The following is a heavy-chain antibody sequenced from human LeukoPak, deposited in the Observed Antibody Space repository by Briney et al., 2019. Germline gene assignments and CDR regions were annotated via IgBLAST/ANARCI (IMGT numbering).Heavy chain of an antibody. J-gene: IGHJ4*02. CDR2: INTNTGSP. CDR3: ARVAYCSSTSCLDY. V-gene: IGHV7-4-1*02. D-gene: IGHD2-2*01. Sequence: ASVKVSCKASGYTFTSYAMNWVRQAPGQGLEWMGWINTNTGSPTYAQGFTGRFVFSLDTSVSTAYLQISSLKAEDTAVYYCARVAYCSSTSCLDYWGQGTLVTVSS. CDR1: GYTFTSYA.